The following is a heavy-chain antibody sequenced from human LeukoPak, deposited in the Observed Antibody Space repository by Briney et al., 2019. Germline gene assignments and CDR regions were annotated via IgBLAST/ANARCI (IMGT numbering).Heavy chain of an antibody. J-gene: IGHJ4*02. CDR2: IFYSGNT. V-gene: IGHV4-59*08. D-gene: IGHD1-26*01. Sequence: PSETLSLTCTLSAVSISCYYWSWIRHPPGKGLGWGGYIFYSGNTIYNPSHRSRVTISADTSKNHFSLRLRSVTAADTAVYYCARLAAISGSDYPDDWGQGTLVTVSS. CDR3: ARLAAISGSDYPDD. CDR1: AVSISCYY.